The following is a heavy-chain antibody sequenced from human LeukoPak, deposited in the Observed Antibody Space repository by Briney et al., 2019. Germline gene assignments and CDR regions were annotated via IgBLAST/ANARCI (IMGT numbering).Heavy chain of an antibody. D-gene: IGHD1-26*01. J-gene: IGHJ4*02. CDR2: INPNSGGT. Sequence: ASVKVSCKASGYTFTGYYMHWVRQAPGQGLEWKGWINPNSGGTNYAQKFQGRVTMTRDTSISTAYMELSRLRSDDTAVYYCARAASGSYYAPFDYWGQGTLVTVSS. CDR1: GYTFTGYY. CDR3: ARAASGSYYAPFDY. V-gene: IGHV1-2*02.